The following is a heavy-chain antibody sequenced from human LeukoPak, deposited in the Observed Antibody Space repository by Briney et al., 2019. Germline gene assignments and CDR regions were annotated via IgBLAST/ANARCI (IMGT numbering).Heavy chain of an antibody. CDR3: TKGSGYDGGSYDS. J-gene: IGHJ4*02. CDR2: IKSKTDGGTT. Sequence: GGSLRLSCAASGFTFSNAWMSWVRQAPGKGLEWVGRIKSKTDGGTTDYAAPVKGRFTISRDDSKNTLYLQMDSLKTEDTAVYYCTKGSGYDGGSYDSWGQGTLVTVSS. D-gene: IGHD5-12*01. CDR1: GFTFSNAW. V-gene: IGHV3-15*01.